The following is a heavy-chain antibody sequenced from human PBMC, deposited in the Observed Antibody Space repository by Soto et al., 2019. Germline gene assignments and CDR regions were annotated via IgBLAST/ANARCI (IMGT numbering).Heavy chain of an antibody. CDR2: ISGSGGST. J-gene: IGHJ4*02. CDR1: GFTFSSYA. CDR3: AKAAIFGVVMMYYFDY. Sequence: PGGSLRLSCAASGFTFSSYAMSWVRQAPGKGLEWVSAISGSGGSTYYADSVKGRFTISRDNSKNTLYLQMNSLRAEDTAVYYCAKAAIFGVVMMYYFDYWGQGTLVTVSS. V-gene: IGHV3-23*01. D-gene: IGHD3-3*01.